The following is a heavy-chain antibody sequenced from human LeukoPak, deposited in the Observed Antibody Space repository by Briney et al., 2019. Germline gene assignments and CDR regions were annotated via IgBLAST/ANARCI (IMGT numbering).Heavy chain of an antibody. CDR1: GGSFSGYY. Sequence: SETLSLTCAVYGGSFSGYYWSWIRQPPGKGLEWIGEINHSGSTNYNPSLKSRVTISIDKSKNHFSLKLSSATAADTAVYYCARMFPAAYPDYYYYMDVWGKGTTVTVSS. D-gene: IGHD2-2*01. CDR3: ARMFPAAYPDYYYYMDV. CDR2: INHSGST. J-gene: IGHJ6*03. V-gene: IGHV4-34*01.